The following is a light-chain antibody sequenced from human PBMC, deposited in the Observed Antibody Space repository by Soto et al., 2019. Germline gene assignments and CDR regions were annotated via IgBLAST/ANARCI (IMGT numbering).Light chain of an antibody. Sequence: DIQMTQSPSSLSASVRDRVTITCRASQSINRYLNWYQQKPGEAPKLLIYAASNLHSGVPSRFSGSGSGTDFTLTISSLQPEDFAVYFRQQSYTTPRTFGQGTKVDIK. CDR2: AAS. V-gene: IGKV1-39*01. CDR3: QQSYTTPRT. CDR1: QSINRY. J-gene: IGKJ1*01.